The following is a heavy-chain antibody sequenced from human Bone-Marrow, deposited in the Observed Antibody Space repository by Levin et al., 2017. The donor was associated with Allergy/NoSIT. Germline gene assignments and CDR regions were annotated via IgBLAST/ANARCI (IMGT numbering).Heavy chain of an antibody. CDR2: VYWDDEK. CDR3: AHRQPPGAHGVNYFDF. Sequence: GSGPTLVKPTQTLRLTCTFSGFSLATRGEGLGWVRQPPGKALEWLALVYWDDEKAYNPALKSRLTISKDTHKNQVVLTMTNMDPVDTGTYFCAHRQPPGAHGVNYFDFWGQGILVPVSS. CDR1: GFSLATRGEG. J-gene: IGHJ4*02. V-gene: IGHV2-5*02. D-gene: IGHD3-3*01.